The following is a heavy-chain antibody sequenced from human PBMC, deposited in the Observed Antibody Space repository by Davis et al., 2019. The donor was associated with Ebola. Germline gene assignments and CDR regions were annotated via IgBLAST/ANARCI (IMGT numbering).Heavy chain of an antibody. CDR2: IYISEDT. J-gene: IGHJ4*02. D-gene: IGHD2-2*01. Sequence: TLSLTCTVSGGSITSSYWSWIRQSAGKGLEWIGRIYISEDTNYNPSLKSRVTMSLDTSKSQFSLKLSSVTAADTAVYYCALHCSSTSCSSFDYWGQGTLVTVSS. V-gene: IGHV4-4*07. CDR1: GGSITSSY. CDR3: ALHCSSTSCSSFDY.